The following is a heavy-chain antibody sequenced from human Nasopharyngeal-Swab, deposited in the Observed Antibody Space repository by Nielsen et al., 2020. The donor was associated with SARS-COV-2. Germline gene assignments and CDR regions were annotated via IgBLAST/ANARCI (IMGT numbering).Heavy chain of an antibody. V-gene: IGHV1-8*01. D-gene: IGHD2-2*01. J-gene: IGHJ4*02. CDR1: GFTFTSSD. CDR2: INPNSGNA. CDR3: ARSSPAFGY. Sequence: SVKLSCKASGFTFTSSDINWVRQATGQRLEWMGWINPNSGNAGYAQKFQGSVTMTRDTSISTAYMELSSLTAEDTAVYYCARSSPAFGYWGQGTLVTVSS.